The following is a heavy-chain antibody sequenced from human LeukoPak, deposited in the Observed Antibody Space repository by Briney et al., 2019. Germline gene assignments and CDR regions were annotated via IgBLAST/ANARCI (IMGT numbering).Heavy chain of an antibody. CDR3: ARALGDYYYGMDV. Sequence: PSETLSLTCTVSGGSISSYYWSWIRQPPGKGLEWIGYIYYSGSTNYNPSLKSRVTISVDKSKNQFSLRLSSVTAADTAMYYCARALGDYYYGMDVWGQGTTVTVSS. V-gene: IGHV4-59*08. CDR2: IYYSGST. CDR1: GGSISSYY. J-gene: IGHJ6*02. D-gene: IGHD3-3*02.